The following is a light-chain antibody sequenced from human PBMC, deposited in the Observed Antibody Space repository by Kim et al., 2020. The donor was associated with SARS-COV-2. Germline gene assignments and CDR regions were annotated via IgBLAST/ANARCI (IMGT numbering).Light chain of an antibody. CDR1: SLRSYY. CDR3: NSRDSSGAWV. Sequence: VALGQTVRITCQGDSLRSYYASWYQQKPGQTPVLVIYGKNNRPSGIPDRFSGSSSGNTASLTITGARAEDEADYYCNSRDSSGAWVFGGGTKLTVL. CDR2: GKN. J-gene: IGLJ3*02. V-gene: IGLV3-19*01.